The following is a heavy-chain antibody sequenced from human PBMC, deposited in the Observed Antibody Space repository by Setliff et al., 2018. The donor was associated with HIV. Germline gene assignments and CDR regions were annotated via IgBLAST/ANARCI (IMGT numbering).Heavy chain of an antibody. CDR2: ISYDGTNK. D-gene: IGHD6-13*01. J-gene: IGHJ4*02. CDR3: AREDSSWYGSLDY. V-gene: IGHV3-30*04. Sequence: PGGSLRLSCAASGFTLSSYAMHWVRRAPGKGLEWVAVISYDGTNKYYADSVKGRFTISRDNSKNTVYLQMNSLRAEDMAIYYCAREDSSWYGSLDYWGQGTPVTVSS. CDR1: GFTLSSYA.